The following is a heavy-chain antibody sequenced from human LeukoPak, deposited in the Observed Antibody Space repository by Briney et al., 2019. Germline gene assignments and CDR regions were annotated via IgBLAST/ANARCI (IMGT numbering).Heavy chain of an antibody. CDR3: ARVTWQGFDP. D-gene: IGHD5-12*01. J-gene: IGHJ5*02. CDR2: ISSSGSTI. Sequence: PGGSLRLSCAASGFTFSSYEMNWVRQAPGKGLEWVSYISSSGSTIYYADSVKGRFTISRDNAKNSLYLQMNSLRAEDTAVYYCARVTWQGFDPWGQGTLVTVSS. CDR1: GFTFSSYE. V-gene: IGHV3-48*03.